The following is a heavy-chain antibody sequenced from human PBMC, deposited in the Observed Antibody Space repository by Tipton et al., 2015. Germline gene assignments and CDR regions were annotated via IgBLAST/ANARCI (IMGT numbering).Heavy chain of an antibody. J-gene: IGHJ4*02. D-gene: IGHD3-16*01. CDR2: VDHRGST. CDR3: ARRYYDYVWGSYGYFDY. CDR1: GDSISTNKYY. V-gene: IGHV4-39*01. Sequence: LRLSCSVSGDSISTNKYYWGWIRQPPGKGLELIGSVDHRGSTYPNPSLKSRVDISVDTSKNLFSLKLNSVTAADTAVYYCARRYYDYVWGSYGYFDYWGQGTLVIVSS.